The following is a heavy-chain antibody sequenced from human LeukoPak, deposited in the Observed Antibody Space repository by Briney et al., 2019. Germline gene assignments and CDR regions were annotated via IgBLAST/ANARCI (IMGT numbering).Heavy chain of an antibody. CDR3: ARVTAAAAP. D-gene: IGHD6-13*01. J-gene: IGHJ5*02. Sequence: SETLSLTRAVYGGSFSGYYWSWIPQPPGKGLEWIGEINHSGSTNYNPSLKSRVTISVDTSKNQFSLKLSSVTAADTAVYYCARVTAAAAPWGQGTLVTVSS. V-gene: IGHV4-34*01. CDR2: INHSGST. CDR1: GGSFSGYY.